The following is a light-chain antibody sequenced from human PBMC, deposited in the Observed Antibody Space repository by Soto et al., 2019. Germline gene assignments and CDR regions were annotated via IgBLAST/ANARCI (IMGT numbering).Light chain of an antibody. CDR2: EVS. CDR3: SSYSGTNNLLI. V-gene: IGLV2-8*01. J-gene: IGLJ2*01. CDR1: SNDVGNYNY. Sequence: QSALTQPPSASGSPGQSVTISCTGTSNDVGNYNYVSWYQQHPGKAPKVLISEVSKRPSGVPDRFSGSKSGNMASLTVSGLQAEDEADYYCSSYSGTNNLLIFGGGTKLTLL.